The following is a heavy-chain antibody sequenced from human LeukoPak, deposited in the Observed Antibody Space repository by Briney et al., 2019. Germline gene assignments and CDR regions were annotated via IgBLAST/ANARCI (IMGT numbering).Heavy chain of an antibody. J-gene: IGHJ4*02. CDR2: VSYSGST. Sequence: NSSETLSLTCSVAGGSMSFYYWSWIRQPPGKGLEWIGYVSYSGSTNYSPSLKSRVTISVDTSKNQFSLKLSSVTAADTAVYYCARQGTLYGSPTDFDYWGQGALVTVSS. D-gene: IGHD4-17*01. CDR1: GGSMSFYY. CDR3: ARQGTLYGSPTDFDY. V-gene: IGHV4-59*01.